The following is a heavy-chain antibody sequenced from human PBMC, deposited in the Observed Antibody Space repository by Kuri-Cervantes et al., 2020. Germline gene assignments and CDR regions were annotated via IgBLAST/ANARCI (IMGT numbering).Heavy chain of an antibody. CDR1: GYTFTAYP. CDR2: INAANGDT. D-gene: IGHD5-18*01. J-gene: IGHJ4*02. Sequence: ASVKVSCKASGYTFTAYPMHWVRLAPGQRLEWLGRINAANGDTRYSQNFQDRVTFSRDTSASTAYMELSSLRSEDTAVYYCASQPSDTAMVLDYWGQGTLVTVSS. V-gene: IGHV1-3*01. CDR3: ASQPSDTAMVLDY.